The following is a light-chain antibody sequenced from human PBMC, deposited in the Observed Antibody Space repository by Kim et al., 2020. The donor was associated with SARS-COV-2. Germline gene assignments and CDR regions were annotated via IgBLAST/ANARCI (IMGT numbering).Light chain of an antibody. V-gene: IGKV3-15*01. J-gene: IGKJ2*01. CDR3: QQHNNWPYT. CDR1: QSVSSS. CDR2: GAS. Sequence: EIVMTQSPATLSVSPGERATLSCRASQSVSSSLVWYQQKPGQAPRLLIYGASTRATGIPARFSGSGSGTEFTLTINSLKSEDFAVYYCQQHNNWPYTFGQGTKLEI.